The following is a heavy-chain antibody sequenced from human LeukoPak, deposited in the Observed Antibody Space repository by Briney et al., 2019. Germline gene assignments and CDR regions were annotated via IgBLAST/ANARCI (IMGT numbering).Heavy chain of an antibody. D-gene: IGHD3-9*01. J-gene: IGHJ1*01. CDR3: ARTPAIYDILTGYTEYFQH. CDR2: ISAYNGNT. CDR1: GYTFTSYG. Sequence: ASVNVSCKASGYTFTSYGISWVRQAPGQGLEWMGWISAYNGNTNYAQKLQGRVTMTTDTSTSTAYMELRSLRSDDTAVYYCARTPAIYDILTGYTEYFQHWGQGTLVTVSS. V-gene: IGHV1-18*01.